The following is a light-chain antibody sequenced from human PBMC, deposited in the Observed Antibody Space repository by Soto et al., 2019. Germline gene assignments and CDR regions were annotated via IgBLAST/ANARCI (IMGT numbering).Light chain of an antibody. J-gene: IGLJ3*02. Sequence: QSALTQPASVSGSPGQSITISCTGTITDVGNYNLVSWYQQHPGKAPRLIIYEDNKRPSGVSSRFSDSKSGNTASLTISGLQAEDEADYYCCSYAGSNTWVFGGGTKVTVL. CDR1: ITDVGNYNL. V-gene: IGLV2-23*01. CDR3: CSYAGSNTWV. CDR2: EDN.